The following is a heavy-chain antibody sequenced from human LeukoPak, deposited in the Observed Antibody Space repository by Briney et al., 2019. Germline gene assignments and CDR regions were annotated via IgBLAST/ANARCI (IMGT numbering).Heavy chain of an antibody. Sequence: SVKVSCKASGGTFSSYAISWVRQAPGQGLEWMGRIIPILGIANYAQKFQGRVTVTADKSTSTAYMELSSLRSEDTAVYYCARDRHEDAFDIWGQGTMVTVSS. V-gene: IGHV1-69*04. CDR2: IIPILGIA. CDR1: GGTFSSYA. J-gene: IGHJ3*02. CDR3: ARDRHEDAFDI.